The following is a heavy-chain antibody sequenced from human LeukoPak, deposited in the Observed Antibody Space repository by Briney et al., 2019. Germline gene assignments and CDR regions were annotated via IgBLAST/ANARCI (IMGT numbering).Heavy chain of an antibody. CDR2: IYPGDSDT. CDR3: ARRGGEGWPLIDY. CDR1: GYNFTTYW. V-gene: IGHV5-51*01. J-gene: IGHJ4*02. Sequence: LGESLKISCKGSGYNFTTYWIAWVRQMPGKGLEWMGIIYPGDSDTRYSPSFQGQVTISADKSISTAYLQWSSLKASDTAMYYCARRGGEGWPLIDYWGQGTLVTVSS. D-gene: IGHD3-16*01.